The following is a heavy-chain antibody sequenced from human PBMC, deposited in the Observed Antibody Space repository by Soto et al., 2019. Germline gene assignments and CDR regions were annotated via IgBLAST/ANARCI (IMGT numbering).Heavy chain of an antibody. J-gene: IGHJ2*01. CDR3: ARVGQGAWYFDL. CDR1: GFTFSFYW. CDR2: INTDERVT. Sequence: EVQLVESGGGLVQPGGSLTLSCAASGFTFSFYWMHWVRQAPGKGVEWVSRINTDERVTNSADSVKGRFTISRDNAKNTLYLQMNSLRPEDTAVYYCARVGQGAWYFDLWGRGTLVTVSS. V-gene: IGHV3-74*01. D-gene: IGHD1-26*01.